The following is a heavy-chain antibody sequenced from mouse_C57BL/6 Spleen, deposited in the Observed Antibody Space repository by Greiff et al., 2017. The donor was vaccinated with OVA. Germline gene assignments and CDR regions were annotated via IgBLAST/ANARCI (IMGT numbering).Heavy chain of an antibody. D-gene: IGHD2-5*01. Sequence: EVKLVESGGGLVKPGGSLKLSCAASGFTFSSYAMSWVRQTPEKRLEWVATISDGGSYTYYPDNVKGRFTISRDNAKNNLYLQMSHLKSEDTAMYYCARGGYSNSWYFDVWGTGTTVTVSS. V-gene: IGHV5-4*03. CDR3: ARGGYSNSWYFDV. J-gene: IGHJ1*03. CDR1: GFTFSSYA. CDR2: ISDGGSYT.